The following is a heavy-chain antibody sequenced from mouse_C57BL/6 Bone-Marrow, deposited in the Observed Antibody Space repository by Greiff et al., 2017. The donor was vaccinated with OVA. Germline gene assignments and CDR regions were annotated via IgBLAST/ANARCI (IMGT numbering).Heavy chain of an antibody. V-gene: IGHV1-54*01. CDR2: INPGSGGT. CDR3: ARYYYGSSPYYAMDY. CDR1: GYAFTNYL. J-gene: IGHJ4*01. Sequence: VQLQQSGAELVRPGTSVKVSCKASGYAFTNYLIEGVKQRPGQGLEWIGVINPGSGGTNYNEKFKGKATLTADKSSSTAYMQLSSLTSEDSAVYFCARYYYGSSPYYAMDYWGQGTSVTVSS. D-gene: IGHD1-1*01.